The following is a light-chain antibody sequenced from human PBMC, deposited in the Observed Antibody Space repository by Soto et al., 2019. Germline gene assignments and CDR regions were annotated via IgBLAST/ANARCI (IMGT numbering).Light chain of an antibody. CDR1: QRVSTNY. Sequence: EIVLTQSPGTLSLSPGERATLSCRASQRVSTNYLTWYQQKPGQAPRLLIYGTSSRATGIPDRFSGSGSGTDFTLTIRRLEPEDFAVYYCQQYGRSPMTFGQGTKVEI. CDR3: QQYGRSPMT. J-gene: IGKJ1*01. CDR2: GTS. V-gene: IGKV3-20*01.